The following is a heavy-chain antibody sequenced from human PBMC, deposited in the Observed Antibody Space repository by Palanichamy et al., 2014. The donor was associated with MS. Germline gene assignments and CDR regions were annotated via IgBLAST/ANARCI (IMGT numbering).Heavy chain of an antibody. J-gene: IGHJ3*02. CDR3: ARRGRELLTWGHDAFDI. D-gene: IGHD1-26*01. CDR1: GGSISGSSYY. Sequence: QLQLQESGPGLVKPSETLSLTCTVSGGSISGSSYYWGWIRQPPGKGLEWIGSIYYSGSTYYNPSLKSRVTISVDTSKNQFSLKLSSVTAADTAVYYCARRGRELLTWGHDAFDIWGQGTMVTVSS. CDR2: IYYSGST. V-gene: IGHV4-39*01.